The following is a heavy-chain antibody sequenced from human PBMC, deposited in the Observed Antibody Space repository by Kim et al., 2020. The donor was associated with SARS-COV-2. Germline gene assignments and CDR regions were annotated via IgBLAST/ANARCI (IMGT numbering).Heavy chain of an antibody. D-gene: IGHD3-3*01. V-gene: IGHV4-39*01. CDR1: GGSVSSSSYY. Sequence: SETLSLTCTVSGGSVSSSSYYWGWIRQPPGKGLEWIASIYYSGSTYYNPSLKSRVTISVDTSKNQFSLKLSSVTAADTAVYHCAGQVIGGYYYLEYWGKG. CDR3: AGQVIGGYYYLEY. J-gene: IGHJ4*02. CDR2: IYYSGST.